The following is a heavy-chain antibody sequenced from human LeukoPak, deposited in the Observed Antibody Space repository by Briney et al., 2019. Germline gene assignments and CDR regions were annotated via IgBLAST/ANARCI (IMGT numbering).Heavy chain of an antibody. V-gene: IGHV4-39*01. D-gene: IGHD3/OR15-3a*01. CDR2: IYYSGNT. Sequence: SETLSLTCTVSGVSISSSNSYWGWLRQPPGKGLEWSGSIYYSGNTYYNASLKSQVSISIDTSKNQFSLRLTSVTAADTAVYYCARQTGSGLFILPGGQGTLVTVSS. CDR1: GVSISSSNSY. CDR3: ARQTGSGLFILP. J-gene: IGHJ4*02.